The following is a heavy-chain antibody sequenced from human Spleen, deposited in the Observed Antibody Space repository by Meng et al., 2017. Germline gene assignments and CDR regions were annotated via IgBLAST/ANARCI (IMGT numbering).Heavy chain of an antibody. J-gene: IGHJ6*02. CDR2: INTDGSYT. Sequence: GESLKISCAASGFTFSSYWMHWVRQAPGKGLVWVSRINTDGSYTSYADSVKGRFTISRDNAKNSLFLQMNSLRAEDTALYYCAKDIGYGDNYYYGMDVWGQGTTVTVSS. D-gene: IGHD4-17*01. CDR1: GFTFSSYW. V-gene: IGHV3-74*01. CDR3: AKDIGYGDNYYYGMDV.